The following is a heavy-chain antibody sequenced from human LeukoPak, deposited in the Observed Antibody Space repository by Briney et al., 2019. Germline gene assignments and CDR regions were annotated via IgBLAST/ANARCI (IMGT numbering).Heavy chain of an antibody. V-gene: IGHV4-34*01. CDR1: GGSFSGYY. Sequence: PSETLSLTCAVYGGSFSGYYWSWIRQPPGKGLEWIGEINHSGSTNYNPSLKSRVTISVDTSKNQFSLKLSSVTAADMAVYYCARKRGYSYGSYDYWGQGTLVTVSS. CDR3: ARKRGYSYGSYDY. CDR2: INHSGST. D-gene: IGHD5-18*01. J-gene: IGHJ4*02.